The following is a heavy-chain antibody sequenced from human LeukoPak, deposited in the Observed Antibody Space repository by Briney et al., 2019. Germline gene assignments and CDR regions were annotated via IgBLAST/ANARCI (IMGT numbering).Heavy chain of an antibody. Sequence: GGSLRLSCAASGFTFSSYAMSWVRQAPGKGLEWVSAISGSGGSTYYADSVKGRFTISRGNSKNTLYLQMNSLRAEDTAVYYCAKDDYYDSSGYYYGGYWGQGTLVTVSS. J-gene: IGHJ4*02. CDR2: ISGSGGST. D-gene: IGHD3-22*01. V-gene: IGHV3-23*01. CDR3: AKDDYYDSSGYYYGGY. CDR1: GFTFSSYA.